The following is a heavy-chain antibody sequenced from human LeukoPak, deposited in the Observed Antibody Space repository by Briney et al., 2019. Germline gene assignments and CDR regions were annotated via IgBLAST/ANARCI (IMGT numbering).Heavy chain of an antibody. CDR1: GGSISSGGYY. CDR2: IYHSGST. Sequence: SETLSLTCTVSGGSISSGGYYWSWIRQPPGKGLEWIGYIYHSGSTYYNPSLKSRVTISVDRSKNQFSLKLSSVTAADTAVYYCARGYYDSSGVDYWGQGTLVTVSS. CDR3: ARGYYDSSGVDY. J-gene: IGHJ4*02. D-gene: IGHD3-22*01. V-gene: IGHV4-30-2*01.